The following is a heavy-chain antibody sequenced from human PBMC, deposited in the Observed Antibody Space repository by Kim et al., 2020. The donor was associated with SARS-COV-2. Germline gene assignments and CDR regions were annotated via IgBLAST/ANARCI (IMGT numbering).Heavy chain of an antibody. CDR2: ISYDGSNK. CDR3: AKPVHSSGWYYFDY. CDR1: GFTFSSYG. Sequence: GGSLRLSCAASGFTFSSYGMHWVRQAPGKGLEWVAVISYDGSNKYYADSVKGRFTISRDNSKNTLYLQMNSLRAEDTAVYYCAKPVHSSGWYYFDYWGQG. V-gene: IGHV3-30*18. J-gene: IGHJ4*02. D-gene: IGHD6-19*01.